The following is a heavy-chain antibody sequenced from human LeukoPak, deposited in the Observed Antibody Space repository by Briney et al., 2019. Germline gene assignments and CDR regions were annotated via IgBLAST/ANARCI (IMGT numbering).Heavy chain of an antibody. J-gene: IGHJ5*02. CDR3: VRERIYYSDLAYKERENFDP. CDR1: GFTFSLYW. Sequence: GGSLRLSCAGSGFTFSLYWMHWVRQGPGKGLMWVSRLNEDGTTADYADSVKGRFTMSRDNTKGKVFLEMRSLTAEDTATYFCVRERIYYSDLAYKERENFDPWGRGTLVTVSA. CDR2: LNEDGTTA. D-gene: IGHD1-26*01. V-gene: IGHV3-74*01.